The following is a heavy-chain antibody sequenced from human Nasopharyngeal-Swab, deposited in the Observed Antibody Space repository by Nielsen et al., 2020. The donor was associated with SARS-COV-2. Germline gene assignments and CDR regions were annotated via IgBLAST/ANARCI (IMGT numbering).Heavy chain of an antibody. J-gene: IGHJ5*02. CDR1: GFAFNTYW. V-gene: IGHV3-74*01. Sequence: ETLSLTCAASGFAFNTYWMHWVRQAPGKGLVWVSHINGDGTSATYTDSVKGRFSISRDNAKNIVYLHMSSLRDEDTGVYFCARDQIYKLVDPRGQGTLVTVSS. D-gene: IGHD5-24*01. CDR2: INGDGTSA. CDR3: ARDQIYKLVDP.